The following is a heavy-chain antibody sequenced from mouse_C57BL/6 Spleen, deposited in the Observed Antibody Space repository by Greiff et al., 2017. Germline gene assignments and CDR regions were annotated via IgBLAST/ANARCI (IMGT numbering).Heavy chain of an antibody. CDR3: GRWDTAYYYIDY. J-gene: IGHJ2*01. Sequence: VQLQQSGAELAKPGASVKLSCKASGYAFSSYWMHWVKQRPGKGLEWIGYINPGDGDTNYNGKCKGKATLTADKSSSTAYMQLSSLTSEDSAVYYCGRWDTAYYYIDYWGQGTTVTVSS. CDR2: INPGDGDT. V-gene: IGHV1-80*01. D-gene: IGHD2-12*01. CDR1: GYAFSSYW.